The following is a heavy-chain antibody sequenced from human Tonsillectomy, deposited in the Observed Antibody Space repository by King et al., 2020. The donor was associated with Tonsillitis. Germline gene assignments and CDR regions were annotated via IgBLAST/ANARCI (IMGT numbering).Heavy chain of an antibody. CDR2: IRNKARGGTI. Sequence: VQLVESGGGLVKPGGSLRLACEASGFTLSDAWMSWVRQAPGKGLEWVGRIRNKARGGTIDYAAPVKGRFTISADDANNNLYLQMDSLKTEDTAVYYCTGGGYNYGFHSLESWGQGTHVTVSS. J-gene: IGHJ4*02. CDR1: GFTLSDAW. D-gene: IGHD5-18*01. CDR3: TGGGYNYGFHSLES. V-gene: IGHV3-15*01.